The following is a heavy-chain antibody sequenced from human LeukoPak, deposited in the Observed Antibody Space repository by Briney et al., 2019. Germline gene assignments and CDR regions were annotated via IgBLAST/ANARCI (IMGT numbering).Heavy chain of an antibody. V-gene: IGHV1-18*01. J-gene: IGHJ4*02. CDR2: ISAYNGNT. CDR3: ARQGLVVSAYYFDY. CDR1: GYTFTSYG. D-gene: IGHD6-19*01. Sequence: ALVKVSCKASGYTFTSYGISWVRQAPGQGLEWMGWISAYNGNTNYAQKLQGRVTMTTDTSTSTAYMELRSLRSDDTAVYYCARQGLVVSAYYFDYWGQGTLVTVSS.